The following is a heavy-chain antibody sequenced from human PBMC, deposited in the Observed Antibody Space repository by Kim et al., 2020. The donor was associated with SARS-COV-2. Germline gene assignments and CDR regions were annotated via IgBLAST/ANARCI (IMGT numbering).Heavy chain of an antibody. D-gene: IGHD3-16*01. CDR2: IYHSGST. CDR3: ARDSAHYVDFYFDY. CDR1: GGSMSSYY. J-gene: IGHJ4*02. Sequence: SETLSLTCTVSGGSMSSYYWSWIRQPPGKGLEWIGYIYHSGSTNCNPSLKSRVTISVDTSKSQFSLKVSSVTAADTAVYYCARDSAHYVDFYFDYWGQGALVTVSS. V-gene: IGHV4-59*01.